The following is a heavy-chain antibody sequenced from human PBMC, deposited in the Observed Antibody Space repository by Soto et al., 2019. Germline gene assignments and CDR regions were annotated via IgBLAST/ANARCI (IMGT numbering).Heavy chain of an antibody. CDR3: AKGIGDSSGWWNYFDY. Sequence: DVHLLESGGGLVQPGGSLRLSCAASGFSFSRYAMIWVRQAPGKGQEWVSGISWNSGSIGYADSVKGRFTISRDNAKNSLYLQMNSLRAEDTALYYCAKGIGDSSGWWNYFDYWGQGTLVTVSS. CDR2: ISWNSGSI. CDR1: GFSFSRYA. V-gene: IGHV3-9*01. J-gene: IGHJ4*02. D-gene: IGHD6-19*01.